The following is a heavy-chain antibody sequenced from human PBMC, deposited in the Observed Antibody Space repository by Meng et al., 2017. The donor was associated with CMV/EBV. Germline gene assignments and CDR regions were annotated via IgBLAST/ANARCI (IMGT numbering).Heavy chain of an antibody. CDR2: IYYSGST. CDR1: GGSISSYY. CDR3: ARVYRNWFDP. V-gene: IGHV4-59*01. D-gene: IGHD3-16*02. J-gene: IGHJ5*02. Sequence: SETLSLTCTVSGGSISSYYWSWIRQPPGKGLEWIGYIYYSGSTNYNPSLKSRVTISVDTSKNQFSLKLSSVAAADTAVYYCARVYRNWFDPWGQGTLVTVSS.